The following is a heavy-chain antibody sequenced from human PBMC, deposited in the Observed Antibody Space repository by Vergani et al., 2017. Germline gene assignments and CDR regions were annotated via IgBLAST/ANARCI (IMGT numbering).Heavy chain of an antibody. J-gene: IGHJ3*02. CDR1: GFTFDDYA. CDR3: AKDITMIVFRDDAFDI. Sequence: EVQLVESGGGLVQPGRSLRLSCAASGFTFDDYAMHWVRQAPGQGLEWVSGISLNSGSTGYADSVKGRFTISRDIAKNSLYLQMNSLRAEDTALYYCAKDITMIVFRDDAFDIWGQGTMVTVSS. V-gene: IGHV3-9*01. D-gene: IGHD3-22*01. CDR2: ISLNSGST.